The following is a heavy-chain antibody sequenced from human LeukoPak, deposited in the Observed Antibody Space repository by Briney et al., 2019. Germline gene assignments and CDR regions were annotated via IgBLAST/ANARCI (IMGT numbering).Heavy chain of an antibody. V-gene: IGHV4-61*02. CDR3: ASESWHLRTNYYYGMDV. CDR2: IYSSGST. CDR1: GGSISSDSYY. D-gene: IGHD1-14*01. J-gene: IGHJ6*02. Sequence: SQTLSLTCTVSGGSISSDSYYWSWIRQPAGKGLEWIGRIYSSGSTNYNPSLKSRVTILVDTFKNQFSLKLSSVTAADTAVYYCASESWHLRTNYYYGMDVWGQGTTVTVSS.